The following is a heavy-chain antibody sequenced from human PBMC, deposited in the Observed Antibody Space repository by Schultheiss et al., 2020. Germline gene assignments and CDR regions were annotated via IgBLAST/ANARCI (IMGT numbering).Heavy chain of an antibody. CDR3: AAPNNYDFWSGYSALDY. D-gene: IGHD3-3*01. CDR2: INPNSGGT. J-gene: IGHJ4*02. Sequence: APVKVACKASGYTFTGYYMHWVRQAPGQGLEWMGWINPNSGGTNYAQKFQGRVTITADESTSTAYMELSSLRSEDTAVYYCAAPNNYDFWSGYSALDYWGQGTLVTVSS. V-gene: IGHV1-2*02. CDR1: GYTFTGYY.